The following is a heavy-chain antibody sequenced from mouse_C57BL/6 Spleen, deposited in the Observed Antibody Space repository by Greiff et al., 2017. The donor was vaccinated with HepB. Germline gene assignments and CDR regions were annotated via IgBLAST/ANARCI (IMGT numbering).Heavy chain of an antibody. V-gene: IGHV5-17*01. CDR1: GFTFSDYG. Sequence: DVQLVESGGGLVKPGGSLKLSCAASGFTFSDYGMHWVRQAPEKGLEWVAYISSGSSTIYYADTVKGRFTISRDNAKNTLFLQMTSLRSEDTAMYYCARPLYARGAMDYWGQGTSVTVSS. D-gene: IGHD3-3*01. CDR3: ARPLYARGAMDY. J-gene: IGHJ4*01. CDR2: ISSGSSTI.